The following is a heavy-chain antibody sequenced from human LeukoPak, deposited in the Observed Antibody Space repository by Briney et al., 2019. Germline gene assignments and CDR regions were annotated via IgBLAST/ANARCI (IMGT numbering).Heavy chain of an antibody. J-gene: IGHJ5*02. D-gene: IGHD3-22*01. Sequence: ASVKVSCKASGYTFTGYYMHWVRQAPGQGLEWMGWINPNSGGTNYAQKFQGRVTMTRDTSISTAYMELSRLRSDDTAVYHCARYYDSSGYYWRGWFDPWGQGTLVTVSS. CDR3: ARYYDSSGYYWRGWFDP. CDR1: GYTFTGYY. V-gene: IGHV1-2*02. CDR2: INPNSGGT.